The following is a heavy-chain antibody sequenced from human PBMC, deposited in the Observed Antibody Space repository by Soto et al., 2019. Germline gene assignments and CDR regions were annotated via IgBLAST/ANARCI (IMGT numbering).Heavy chain of an antibody. CDR3: VRSGIAVAGRYNLYS. V-gene: IGHV1-46*01. CDR2: INPSGGST. D-gene: IGHD6-19*01. CDR1: GYTFTSYY. Sequence: ASVKVSCKACGYTFTSYYLNWVRQAPGQGLEWMGIINPSGGSTSYAQKFQGRVTMTRDTSTSTVYMELSSLRSEDTAVYYCVRSGIAVAGRYNLYSWGQGSMVPFS. J-gene: IGHJ5*01.